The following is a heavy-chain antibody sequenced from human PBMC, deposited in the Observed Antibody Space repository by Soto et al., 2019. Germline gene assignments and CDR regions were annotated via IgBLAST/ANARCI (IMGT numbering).Heavy chain of an antibody. Sequence: QVQLQESGPGLVKPSETLSLTCTVSGGSISSYYWSWIRQPPGKGLEWIGYIFYSGSTDYNPSLKSRVTISVDTSKNQFSLKVTSVPAADTAVYYCARARSYGSGTYYFDSWGQGTLVTVSS. D-gene: IGHD3-10*01. CDR2: IFYSGST. J-gene: IGHJ4*02. V-gene: IGHV4-59*01. CDR3: ARARSYGSGTYYFDS. CDR1: GGSISSYY.